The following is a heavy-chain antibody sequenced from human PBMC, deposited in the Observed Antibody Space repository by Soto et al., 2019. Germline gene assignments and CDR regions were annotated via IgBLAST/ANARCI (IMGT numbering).Heavy chain of an antibody. J-gene: IGHJ5*02. CDR3: VRDGTKNLRDRFEP. CDR1: GASLSRYY. V-gene: IGHV4-4*07. CDR2: IYATGDT. Sequence: QVVLQESGPGVVKPSDTLSLTCNVSGASLSRYYWSWIRQPPGKGLEWIGRIYATGDTDYNPSLKSRISMSVDMSKKQFSLTLRSVTAAGTAIYYCVRDGTKNLRDRFEPWGRGILVTVSS. D-gene: IGHD1-26*01.